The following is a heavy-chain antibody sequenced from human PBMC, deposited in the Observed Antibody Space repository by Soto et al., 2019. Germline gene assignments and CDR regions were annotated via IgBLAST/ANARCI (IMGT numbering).Heavy chain of an antibody. V-gene: IGHV4-31*03. Sequence: SETLSLTCTVSGGSISSGGYYWSWIRQDPGKGLEWIGYIYYSGSTYYNPSLKSRVTISVDTSKNQFSLKLSSVTAADTAVYYCARAPTGSSWYYYYYYGMDVWGQGTTVTVSS. CDR3: ARAPTGSSWYYYYYYGMDV. CDR2: IYYSGST. CDR1: GGSISSGGYY. D-gene: IGHD6-13*01. J-gene: IGHJ6*02.